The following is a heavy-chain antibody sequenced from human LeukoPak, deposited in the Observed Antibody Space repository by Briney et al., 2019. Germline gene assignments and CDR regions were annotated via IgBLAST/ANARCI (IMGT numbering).Heavy chain of an antibody. V-gene: IGHV1-69*02. CDR2: IIPILGIA. CDR3: ASDFWSGYYTDYYFDY. CDR1: GATFSSYT. J-gene: IGHJ4*02. D-gene: IGHD3-3*01. Sequence: SVKVSSKAYGATFSSYTISWERQAPGQGLEWMGRIIPILGIANYAQKFQGRVTITADKSTSTAYMELSSLRSEDTAVYYCASDFWSGYYTDYYFDYWGQGTLVTVSS.